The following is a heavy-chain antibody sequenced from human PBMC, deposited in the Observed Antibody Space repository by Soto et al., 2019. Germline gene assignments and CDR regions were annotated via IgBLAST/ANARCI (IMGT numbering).Heavy chain of an antibody. J-gene: IGHJ4*02. V-gene: IGHV3-48*01. CDR1: GFTFSTYS. D-gene: IGHD6-19*01. CDR2: ISSRSTTI. CDR3: AKERSSGWSFDY. Sequence: GGSLRLSCAASGFTFSTYSMNWVRQAPGKGLEWVSYISSRSTTIYYADSVKGRFTISRDNAKNTLYLQMNSLRAEDTAVFYCAKERSSGWSFDYWGQGTLVTVSS.